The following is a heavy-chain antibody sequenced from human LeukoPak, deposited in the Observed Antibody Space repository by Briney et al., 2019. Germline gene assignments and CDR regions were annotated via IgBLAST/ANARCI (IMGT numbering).Heavy chain of an antibody. V-gene: IGHV3-33*01. D-gene: IGHD2-15*01. CDR2: IWYDGSNK. CDR1: GFTFSSYG. CDR3: ARDSYCNGNRCYLTTPY. Sequence: GRSLRLSCAASGFTFSSYGMHWVRQAPGKGLEWVAVIWYDGSNKYYADSVKGRFTISRDNSKNTLYLQMNSLRAEDTAVYYCARDSYCNGNRCYLTTPYWGQGTLVTVSS. J-gene: IGHJ4*02.